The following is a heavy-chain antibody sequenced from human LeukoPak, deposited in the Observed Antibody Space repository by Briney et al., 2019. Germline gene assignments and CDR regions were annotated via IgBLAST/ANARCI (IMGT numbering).Heavy chain of an antibody. Sequence: GESLRLSCAASGFTFNIYTMHWVRQAPGKGLEWVAVISYDGGNKNYADSMKGRFTISRDNSKNTLYLQMNSLRPDDTAVYYCARGGGSSGWFYFDYWGQGTLVTVSS. D-gene: IGHD6-19*01. CDR1: GFTFNIYT. J-gene: IGHJ4*02. V-gene: IGHV3-30*04. CDR2: ISYDGGNK. CDR3: ARGGGSSGWFYFDY.